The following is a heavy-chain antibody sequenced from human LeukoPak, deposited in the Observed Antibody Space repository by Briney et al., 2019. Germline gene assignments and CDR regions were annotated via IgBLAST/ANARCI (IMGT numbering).Heavy chain of an antibody. V-gene: IGHV3-30-3*01. CDR1: GFTFSSYT. J-gene: IGHJ4*02. CDR2: ISYDGSNK. D-gene: IGHD6-13*01. Sequence: GGSLRLSCAASGFTFSSYTMHWVRQAPGKGLEWVAVISYDGSNKYYADSVKGRFTISRDNAKNSLYLQMNSLRAEDTAVYYCASSAAGIYGYWGQGTLVTVSS. CDR3: ASSAAGIYGY.